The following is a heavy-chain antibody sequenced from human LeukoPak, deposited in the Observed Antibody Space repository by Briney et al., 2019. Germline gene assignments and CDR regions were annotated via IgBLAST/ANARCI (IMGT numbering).Heavy chain of an antibody. V-gene: IGHV3-21*01. CDR2: ISGGSGYI. D-gene: IGHD3-16*01. Sequence: GGSLRLSCAASGFTFSSYSMNWVRQAPGKGLEWVSSISGGSGYIYYADSVKGRFTISRDNAKNSLYLQMNSLRAEDTAVYYCARDWGYYYYYGMDVWGQGTTVTVSS. CDR1: GFTFSSYS. J-gene: IGHJ6*02. CDR3: ARDWGYYYYYGMDV.